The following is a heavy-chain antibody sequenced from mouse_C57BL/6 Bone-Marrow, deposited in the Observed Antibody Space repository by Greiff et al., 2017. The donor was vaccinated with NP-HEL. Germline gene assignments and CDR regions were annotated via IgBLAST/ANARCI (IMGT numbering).Heavy chain of an antibody. CDR1: GFTFSDYG. CDR3: ARRDYSNYFDY. D-gene: IGHD2-5*01. Sequence: EVKLLESGGGLVQPGGSLKLSCAAPGFTFSDYGMAWVRQAPRKGPEWVAFISNLAYSIYYADTVTGRFTISRENAKNTLYLEMSSLRSEDTAMYYCARRDYSNYFDYWGQGTTLTVSS. V-gene: IGHV5-15*04. CDR2: ISNLAYSI. J-gene: IGHJ2*01.